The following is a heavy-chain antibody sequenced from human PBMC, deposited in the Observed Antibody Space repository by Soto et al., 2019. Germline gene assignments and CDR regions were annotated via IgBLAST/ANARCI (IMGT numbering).Heavy chain of an antibody. CDR2: INEDGSEI. CDR1: GFFLSNYW. CDR3: AKDQLIAVTGTYFDY. V-gene: IGHV3-7*05. J-gene: IGHJ4*02. Sequence: PGGSLRLSCAASGFFLSNYWMTWVRQAPGKGLERVANINEDGSEIFYMEFVKGRFTVSRDNAKNSLSLQMNSLRTEDTAVYYCAKDQLIAVTGTYFDYWGQRTLVTVS. D-gene: IGHD6-19*01.